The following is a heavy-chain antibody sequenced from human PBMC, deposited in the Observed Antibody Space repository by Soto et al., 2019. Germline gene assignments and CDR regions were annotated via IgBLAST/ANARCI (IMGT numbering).Heavy chain of an antibody. Sequence: SVKVSCKTSGGTFNTHAISWVRQAPGHGFEWMGGIVPIYGIPSHAQKFQGRVTITADEPTTTVYMELSSLRSDDTAVYYCARGPNWNARYCYYGMDVWGQGTTVTVSS. D-gene: IGHD1-1*01. CDR1: GGTFNTHA. CDR2: IVPIYGIP. CDR3: ARGPNWNARYCYYGMDV. V-gene: IGHV1-69*13. J-gene: IGHJ6*02.